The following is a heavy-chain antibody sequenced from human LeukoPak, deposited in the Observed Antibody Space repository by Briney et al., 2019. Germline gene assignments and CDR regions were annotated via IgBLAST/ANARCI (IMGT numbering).Heavy chain of an antibody. J-gene: IGHJ4*02. D-gene: IGHD2-15*01. CDR2: INHSGST. Sequence: PSETLSLTCAVYGGSFSGYYWSWIRQPPGKGLEWIGEINHSGSTNYNPSLKSRVTISVDTSKNQFSLKLSSVTAADTAVYYCAGRDVVAKKYYFDYWGQGTLVTVSS. V-gene: IGHV4-34*01. CDR3: AGRDVVAKKYYFDY. CDR1: GGSFSGYY.